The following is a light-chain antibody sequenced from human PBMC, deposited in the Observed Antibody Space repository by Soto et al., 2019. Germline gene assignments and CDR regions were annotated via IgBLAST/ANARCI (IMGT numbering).Light chain of an antibody. CDR3: QQYNSYPWT. J-gene: IGKJ1*01. V-gene: IGKV1-5*03. CDR2: RAS. CDR1: QSISSW. Sequence: DIQMTQSPSTLSASIGDRVTITCRASQSISSWLAWYQQKPGKAPNLLIYRASSLDNGVPSRFSGSGSGTEFTLTISSLQPDDFATYYCQQYNSYPWTFGQGTKVDIK.